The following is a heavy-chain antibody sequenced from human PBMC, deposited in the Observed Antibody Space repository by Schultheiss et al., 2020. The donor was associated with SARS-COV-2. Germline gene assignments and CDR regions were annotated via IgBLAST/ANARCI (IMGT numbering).Heavy chain of an antibody. CDR2: IIGSGDST. J-gene: IGHJ3*01. D-gene: IGHD6-19*01. CDR3: AKDRDQSSGWSDAFDL. Sequence: GGSLRLSCAASGFTFSSYAMSGVRQAPGKGLEWVSVIIGSGDSTYYADSVRGRFTISRDNSKNTLYLQMNSLRAEDTAVYYCAKDRDQSSGWSDAFDLWGQGTLVTVSS. CDR1: GFTFSSYA. V-gene: IGHV3-23*01.